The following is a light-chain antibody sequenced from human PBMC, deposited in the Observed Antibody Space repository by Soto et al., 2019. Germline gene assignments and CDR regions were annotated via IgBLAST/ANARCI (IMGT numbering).Light chain of an antibody. J-gene: IGKJ1*01. Sequence: IQLTQSPSSLSASVGDRVTITCRASQGISNYLAWYQQKPGTVPKLLISAASTLQTGVPSRFSGGGSGTDFTLTISSLQPEDVATYYCQKYNSAPWTFGQGTKVDI. CDR1: QGISNY. CDR3: QKYNSAPWT. V-gene: IGKV1-27*01. CDR2: AAS.